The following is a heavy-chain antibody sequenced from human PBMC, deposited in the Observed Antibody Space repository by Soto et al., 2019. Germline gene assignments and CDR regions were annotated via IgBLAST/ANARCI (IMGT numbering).Heavy chain of an antibody. Sequence: EVQLVESGGGLVQPGGSLRLSCAASVFTLSSYSMHWARKAPGKGLEFVSYISGSGGTIYYADSVKGRFTISRDNAKNSLSVQMNSLRDDDSAVYICARETALRSSGCYYDFVFWGQGTRVTVAA. D-gene: IGHD6-19*01. V-gene: IGHV3-48*02. J-gene: IGHJ4*02. CDR2: ISGSGGTI. CDR3: ARETALRSSGCYYDFVF. CDR1: VFTLSSYS.